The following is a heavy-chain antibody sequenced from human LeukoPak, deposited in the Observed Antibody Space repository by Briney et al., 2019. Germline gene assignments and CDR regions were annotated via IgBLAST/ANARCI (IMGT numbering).Heavy chain of an antibody. CDR3: ARARYDSSGSPLDY. Sequence: SETLSLTCTVSGGSISSYYWSWIRQPPGKGLEWIGYIYDSGSTNYNPSLKSRVTISVDTSKNQFSLKLSSVTAADTAVYYCARARYDSSGSPLDYWGQGTLVTVSS. J-gene: IGHJ4*02. D-gene: IGHD3-22*01. V-gene: IGHV4-59*01. CDR1: GGSISSYY. CDR2: IYDSGST.